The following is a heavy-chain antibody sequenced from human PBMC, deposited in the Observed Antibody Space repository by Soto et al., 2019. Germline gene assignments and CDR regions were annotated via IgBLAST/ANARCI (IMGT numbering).Heavy chain of an antibody. V-gene: IGHV1-46*01. J-gene: IGHJ4*02. Sequence: GASVKVSCKASGYTFTSYFIHWVRQAPGQGLEWMGIINPNDGTTSYAQKFQGRVTVTRDTSTSTVYMELSSLRSVDTATYYCAHSRTETMIVVDHFDYWGQGTLVTVSS. D-gene: IGHD3-22*01. CDR1: GYTFTSYF. CDR3: AHSRTETMIVVDHFDY. CDR2: INPNDGTT.